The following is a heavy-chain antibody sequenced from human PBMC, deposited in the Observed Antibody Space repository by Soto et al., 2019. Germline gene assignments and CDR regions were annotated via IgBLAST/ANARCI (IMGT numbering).Heavy chain of an antibody. CDR1: GGSITSGGYY. CDR3: ARGTTLFGVALQTGSDP. D-gene: IGHD3-3*01. J-gene: IGHJ5*02. V-gene: IGHV4-31*03. Sequence: PSETLSLTCTVSGGSITSGGYYWNWIRQHPGKGLEWIGYIFYTGTTRYNSALQSRVSISVDSTKNHFSLKLTSVTAADTAVYYCARGTTLFGVALQTGSDPWGPGTLVTVSS. CDR2: IFYTGTT.